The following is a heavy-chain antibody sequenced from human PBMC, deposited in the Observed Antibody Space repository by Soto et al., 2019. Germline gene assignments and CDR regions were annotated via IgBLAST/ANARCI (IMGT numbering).Heavy chain of an antibody. Sequence: WTWIRQHPGQGLEWLGYISHSGTTYYSPSLKSRISMSLDTSRNQFSLKLTSVTAADTGVYYCARDNPPEKYGGVFYYYDMDVWGQGTTVTVSS. CDR3: ARDNPPEKYGGVFYYYDMDV. J-gene: IGHJ6*02. D-gene: IGHD2-8*02. V-gene: IGHV4-31*02. CDR2: ISHSGTT.